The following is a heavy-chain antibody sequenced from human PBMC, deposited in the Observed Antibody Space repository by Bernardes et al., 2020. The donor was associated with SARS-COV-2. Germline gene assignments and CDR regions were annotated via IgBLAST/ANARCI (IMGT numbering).Heavy chain of an antibody. CDR3: ARGTTGVTIFGVVTHYGMDV. J-gene: IGHJ6*02. D-gene: IGHD3-3*01. Sequence: YWSWIRQHPGKGLEWIGYIYYSGSTYYNPSLKSRVTISVDTSKNQFSLKLSSVTAADTAVYYCARGTTGVTIFGVVTHYGMDVWGQGTTVTVSS. V-gene: IGHV4-31*02. CDR2: IYYSGST. CDR1: Y.